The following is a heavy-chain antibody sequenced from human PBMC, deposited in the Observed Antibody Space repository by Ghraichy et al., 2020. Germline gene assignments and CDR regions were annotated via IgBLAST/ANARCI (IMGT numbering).Heavy chain of an antibody. Sequence: SETLSLTCAVYGGSFSGSYWSWICQPLGKGLEWIAEINHNGSVNSNYNPSLKSRVTLSVDTSKNQFSLKLSSVTAADTAVYYCATSPTYYDFRRGYGDWFDPGGQGTRVTFSS. J-gene: IGHJ5*02. CDR3: ATSPTYYDFRRGYGDWFDP. CDR2: INHNGSVNS. CDR1: GGSFSGSY. D-gene: IGHD3-3*01. V-gene: IGHV4-34*01.